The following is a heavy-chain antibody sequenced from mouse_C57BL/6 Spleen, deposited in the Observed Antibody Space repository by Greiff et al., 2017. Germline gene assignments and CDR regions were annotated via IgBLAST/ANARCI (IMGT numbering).Heavy chain of an antibody. CDR3: ARYGYYDAMDY. CDR2: ISSGSSTI. CDR1: GFTFSDYG. Sequence: EVKLQESGGGLVKPGGSLKLSCAASGFTFSDYGMHWVRQAPEKGLEWVAYISSGSSTIYYADTVKGRFTISRDNAKNTLFLQMTSLRSEDTAMYYCARYGYYDAMDYWGQGTSVTVSS. J-gene: IGHJ4*01. V-gene: IGHV5-17*01. D-gene: IGHD2-2*01.